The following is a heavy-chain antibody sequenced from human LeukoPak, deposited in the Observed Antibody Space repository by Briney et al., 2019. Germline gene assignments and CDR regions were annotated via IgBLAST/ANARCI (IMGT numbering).Heavy chain of an antibody. V-gene: IGHV5-51*01. CDR3: AKVGPSSSSDY. Sequence: GESLKISCKASGYSFTSYWIARVRQMPGQGLEWMGVIYPRDSDAKYSPSFQGQVTISADKSINTAYLQWSSLKASDTAMYYCAKVGPSSSSDYWGQGTLVTVSS. CDR2: IYPRDSDA. CDR1: GYSFTSYW. J-gene: IGHJ4*02. D-gene: IGHD6-13*01.